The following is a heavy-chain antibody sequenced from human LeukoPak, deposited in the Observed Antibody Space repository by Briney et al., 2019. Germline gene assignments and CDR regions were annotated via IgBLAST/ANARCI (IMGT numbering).Heavy chain of an antibody. Sequence: PGGSLRLSCAASGFTFSSYSMNWVRQAPGKGLEWVSSISSSSSYIYYADSVKGRFTISRDNAKNSLYLQMNSLRAEDTAIYYCARDWASPGPTTIWGQGTLVTVSS. V-gene: IGHV3-21*01. D-gene: IGHD1-26*01. J-gene: IGHJ4*02. CDR3: ARDWASPGPTTI. CDR2: ISSSSSYI. CDR1: GFTFSSYS.